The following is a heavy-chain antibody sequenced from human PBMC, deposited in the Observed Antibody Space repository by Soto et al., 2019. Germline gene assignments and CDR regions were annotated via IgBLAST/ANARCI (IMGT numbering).Heavy chain of an antibody. D-gene: IGHD3-10*01. CDR1: GFTFATYG. V-gene: IGHV3-33*01. J-gene: IGHJ3*02. Sequence: QVQLVESGGGVVQPGGSLRLSCAASGFTFATYGMHWVRQAPGKGLAWVAVIWNNGRTTNYGDSVKGRFTISRDNSKNTLFLQMESLRADDTAVYYCATDHGGAPFDMWGQGTVVTVSS. CDR2: IWNNGRTT. CDR3: ATDHGGAPFDM.